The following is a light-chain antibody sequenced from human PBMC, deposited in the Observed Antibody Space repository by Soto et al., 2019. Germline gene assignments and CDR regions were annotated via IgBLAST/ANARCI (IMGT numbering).Light chain of an antibody. Sequence: DIQMTQSPSSLSASVGDRVTITCRASQGIRNDLGWFQQNPGKAPNRLIYAASSLQSGVPSRFSGSGSGTEFTLSVSSLQPEDFATYYCLQQSSYPPLTFGGRTRVEIK. J-gene: IGKJ4*01. CDR2: AAS. CDR1: QGIRND. V-gene: IGKV1-17*01. CDR3: LQQSSYPPLT.